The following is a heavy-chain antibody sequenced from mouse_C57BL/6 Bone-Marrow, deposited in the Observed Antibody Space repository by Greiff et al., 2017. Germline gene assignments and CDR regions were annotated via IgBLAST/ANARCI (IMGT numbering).Heavy chain of an antibody. J-gene: IGHJ3*01. D-gene: IGHD2-4*01. CDR1: GFSLTSYG. V-gene: IGHV2-2*01. CDR3: ASHYDCSY. Sequence: VQGVESGPGLVQPSQSLSITCTVSGFSLTSYGVHWVRQSPGKGLEWLGVIWSGGSTDSNAAFISRLSISKDNSKSQVFFKMNSLQADDTAIYYCASHYDCSYWGQGTLVTVSA. CDR2: IWSGGST.